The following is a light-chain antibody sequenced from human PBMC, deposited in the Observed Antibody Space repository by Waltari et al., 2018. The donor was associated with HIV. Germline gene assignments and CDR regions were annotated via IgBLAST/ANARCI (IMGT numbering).Light chain of an antibody. Sequence: QSVLTQPPSASGTPGQRVTIPCSGSSSNIGRNYVYWYQPLPGTAPKLLIYRNNQRPSGVPDRFSGSKSGTSASLAISGLRSEDEADYYCAAWNDSLSGYVFGTGTKVTV. J-gene: IGLJ1*01. V-gene: IGLV1-47*01. CDR3: AAWNDSLSGYV. CDR2: RNN. CDR1: SSNIGRNY.